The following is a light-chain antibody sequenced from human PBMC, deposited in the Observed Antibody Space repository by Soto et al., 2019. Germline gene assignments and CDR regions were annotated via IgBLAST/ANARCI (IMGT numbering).Light chain of an antibody. CDR1: QSISNN. V-gene: IGKV3-15*01. J-gene: IGKJ2*01. CDR3: QQWNNWHQYT. CDR2: EAS. Sequence: DIVMTQSPATLSVSPGERATLSCRASQSISNNLAWYQQKPGQAPRLLIYEASTRATGVPARFSGSGSGTEFTRPISSLTSEDYSVYYCQQWNNWHQYTFGQGTKMEIK.